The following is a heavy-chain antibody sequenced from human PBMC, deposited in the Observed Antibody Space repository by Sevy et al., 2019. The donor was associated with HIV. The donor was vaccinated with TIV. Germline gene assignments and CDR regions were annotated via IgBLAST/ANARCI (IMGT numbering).Heavy chain of an antibody. V-gene: IGHV3-13*01. D-gene: IGHD1-26*01. CDR2: FGIAGDT. CDR1: GFTFSYYD. Sequence: GGSLRLSCAASGFTFSYYDMHWVRQPTGKGLEWVSGFGIAGDTYYSDSVKGRFTISRENAKNSLYLQMNSLRAGDTALYYCARKSVSYTHFDYWGQGTLVTVSS. CDR3: ARKSVSYTHFDY. J-gene: IGHJ4*02.